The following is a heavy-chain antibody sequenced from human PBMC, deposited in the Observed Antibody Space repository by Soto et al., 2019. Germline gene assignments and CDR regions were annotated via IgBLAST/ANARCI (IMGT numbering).Heavy chain of an antibody. V-gene: IGHV4-61*01. J-gene: IGHJ4*02. D-gene: IGHD2-8*02. CDR2: IYYSGST. CDR3: ARELVGPFYYFDY. CDR1: GGSVSSDSYY. Sequence: SETLSLTCTVSGGSVSSDSYYWSWIRQPPGKGLEWIGYIYYSGSTNYNPSLKSRVTISVDTSKNQFSLKLSSVTAADTAVYYCARELVGPFYYFDYWGQGTLVTVSS.